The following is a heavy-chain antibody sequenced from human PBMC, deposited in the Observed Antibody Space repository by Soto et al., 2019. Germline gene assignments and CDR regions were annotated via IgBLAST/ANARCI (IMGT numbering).Heavy chain of an antibody. V-gene: IGHV1-3*01. Sequence: ASVKVSCKASGYTFTTYAMHWVRQAPGQTLEWMGWINVGNGNPKYSQKFQGRVTITRDTSASTAYMELSGLSSEDTAVYYCARVLLGSGTYYNTFDYWGQGTLVTVSS. CDR2: INVGNGNP. J-gene: IGHJ4*02. D-gene: IGHD3-10*01. CDR3: ARVLLGSGTYYNTFDY. CDR1: GYTFTTYA.